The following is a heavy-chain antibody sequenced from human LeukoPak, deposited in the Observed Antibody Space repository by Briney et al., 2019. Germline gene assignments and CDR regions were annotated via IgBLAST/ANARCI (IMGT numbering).Heavy chain of an antibody. CDR2: INPNSGGT. Sequence: GASVKVSCKASGYTFTGYYMHWVRQAPGQGLEWMGWINPNSGGTNYAQKFQGRVTMTRDTSISTAYMELSRLRSDDTAVYYCARDATDSGSYYNWFDPWGQGTLVTVSS. J-gene: IGHJ5*02. D-gene: IGHD1-26*01. V-gene: IGHV1-2*02. CDR3: ARDATDSGSYYNWFDP. CDR1: GYTFTGYY.